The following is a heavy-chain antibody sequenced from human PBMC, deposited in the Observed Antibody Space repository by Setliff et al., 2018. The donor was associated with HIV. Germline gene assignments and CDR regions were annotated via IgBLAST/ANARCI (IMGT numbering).Heavy chain of an antibody. J-gene: IGHJ5*02. D-gene: IGHD3-10*01. CDR1: GLSVGDNY. V-gene: IGHV3-66*01. Sequence: GGSLRLSCVASGLSVGDNYVAWVRLPPGRGLEWVSVIYPGGASFYSDSVKGRFIISRDISANRVYLQMNSLRDDDTAMYYCARDRVISVRGVLRSTFDPWGRGTRVTVSS. CDR2: IYPGGAS. CDR3: ARDRVISVRGVLRSTFDP.